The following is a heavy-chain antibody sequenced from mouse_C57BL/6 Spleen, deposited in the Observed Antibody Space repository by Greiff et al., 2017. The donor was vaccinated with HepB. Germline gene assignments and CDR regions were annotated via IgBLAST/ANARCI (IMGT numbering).Heavy chain of an antibody. D-gene: IGHD2-5*01. J-gene: IGHJ1*03. CDR2: IWRGGST. V-gene: IGHV2-5*01. CDR1: GFSLTSYG. Sequence: VMLVESGPGLVQPSQSLSITCTVSGFSLTSYGVHWVSQSPGKGLEWLGLIWRGGSTDYNAAFMSRLSITKDNSKSHVFFKMNSLQADDTAIYYCAKIYSNYEGYFDVWGTGTTVTVSS. CDR3: AKIYSNYEGYFDV.